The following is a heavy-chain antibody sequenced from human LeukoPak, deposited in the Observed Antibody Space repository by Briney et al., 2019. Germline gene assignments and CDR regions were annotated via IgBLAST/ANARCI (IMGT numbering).Heavy chain of an antibody. CDR2: INHSGST. D-gene: IGHD3-22*01. V-gene: IGHV4-34*01. CDR3: ARADYYDSSGFY. Sequence: PSETLSLTCAVYGGSFGGYYWNWIRRPPGKGLEWIGEINHSGSTNYNPSLKSRVTISVDTSKNQFSLKPSSVTAADTAVYYCARADYYDSSGFYWGQGTLVTVSP. CDR1: GGSFGGYY. J-gene: IGHJ4*02.